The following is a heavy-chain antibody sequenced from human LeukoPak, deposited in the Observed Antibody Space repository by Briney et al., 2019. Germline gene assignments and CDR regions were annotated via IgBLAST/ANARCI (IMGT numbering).Heavy chain of an antibody. CDR3: TTRSPARYCSDGACYSSADY. Sequence: GGSLRLSCEASGFIFSLYNMNWVRQAPGQGLEWVGHIRSKADGGTPDYIAPVKGRFTISRDDSKDTLYLQMNSLNTEDTAMYYCTTRSPARYCSDGACYSSADYWGQGTLVTVSS. CDR1: GFIFSLYN. D-gene: IGHD2-15*01. V-gene: IGHV3-15*07. CDR2: IRSKADGGTP. J-gene: IGHJ4*02.